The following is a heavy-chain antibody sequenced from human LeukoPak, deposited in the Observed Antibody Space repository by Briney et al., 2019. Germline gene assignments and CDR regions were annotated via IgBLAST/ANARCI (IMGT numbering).Heavy chain of an antibody. D-gene: IGHD2-15*01. CDR1: GGSFSGYY. J-gene: IGHJ6*03. Sequence: SETLSLTCAVYGGSFSGYYWSWIRQPPGKGLEWIGEINHSGSTNYNPSLKSRVTISVDTSKNQFSLKLSSVTAADTAVYYCARRLDGGSCYSINYYYYMDVWGKGTTVTVSS. CDR3: ARRLDGGSCYSINYYYYMDV. V-gene: IGHV4-34*01. CDR2: INHSGST.